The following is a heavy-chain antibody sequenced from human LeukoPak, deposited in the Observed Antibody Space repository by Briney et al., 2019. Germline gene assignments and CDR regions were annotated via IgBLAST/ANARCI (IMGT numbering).Heavy chain of an antibody. D-gene: IGHD3-10*01. Sequence: SETLSLTCSVSGASISSGNYYWSWIRQPAGKGLEYIGRIYTTGEVDYNPSLKSRVTISLGTSRSQFSLNLASVTAADTAMYYCARTYGSGSYYAYWGQGILVTVSS. CDR3: ARTYGSGSYYAY. CDR2: IYTTGEV. J-gene: IGHJ4*02. CDR1: GASISSGNYY. V-gene: IGHV4-61*02.